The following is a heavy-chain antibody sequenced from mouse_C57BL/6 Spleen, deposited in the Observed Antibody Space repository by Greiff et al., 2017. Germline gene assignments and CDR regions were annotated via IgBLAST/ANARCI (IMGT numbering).Heavy chain of an antibody. V-gene: IGHV1-64*01. CDR1: GYTFTSYW. CDR2: IHPDSCST. J-gene: IGHJ1*03. D-gene: IGHD1-1*01. CDR3: APYYYGSSSGYFDV. Sequence: QFQLQQPGAELVKPGASVTLSCKASGYTFTSYWMHCVKPRPGQGLEWIGMIHPDSCSTNYDAKFKSKATLTVAKSSSTAYMQLSSLTSEDAAVYYCAPYYYGSSSGYFDVWGTGTTVTVAS.